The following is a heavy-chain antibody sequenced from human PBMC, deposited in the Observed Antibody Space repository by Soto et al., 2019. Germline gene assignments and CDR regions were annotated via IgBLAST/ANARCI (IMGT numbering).Heavy chain of an antibody. Sequence: GGSLRLSCAASGFTFSSYAMSWVRQAPGKGLEWVSAISGSGGSTYYADSVKGRFTISRDNSKNTLYLQMNSLRAEDTAVYYCAKDKLSATPDDYYYYGMDVWGQGTTVTVSS. V-gene: IGHV3-23*01. D-gene: IGHD2-15*01. CDR3: AKDKLSATPDDYYYYGMDV. CDR1: GFTFSSYA. J-gene: IGHJ6*02. CDR2: ISGSGGST.